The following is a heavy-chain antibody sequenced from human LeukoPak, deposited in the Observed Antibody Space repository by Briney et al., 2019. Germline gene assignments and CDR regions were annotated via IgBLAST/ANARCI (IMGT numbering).Heavy chain of an antibody. CDR3: ARAEGYGGELDS. CDR1: GFTFSSYS. Sequence: GGSLRLSCAASGFTFSSYSINWVRQAPGKGLEWVAVIPYDGSNKYYADSVKGRFTISRENSKNRLYLQMNSLRAEDTAVYYCARAEGYGGELDSWGQGTLVTVSS. CDR2: IPYDGSNK. J-gene: IGHJ4*02. V-gene: IGHV3-30*13. D-gene: IGHD4-23*01.